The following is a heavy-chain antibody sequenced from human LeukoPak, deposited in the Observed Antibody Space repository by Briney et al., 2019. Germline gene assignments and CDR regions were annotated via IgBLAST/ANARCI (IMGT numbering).Heavy chain of an antibody. D-gene: IGHD6-19*01. CDR2: ISGSGGST. Sequence: GGSLRLSCAASGFTLSRYAMSWVRRAPGKGLECVSAISGSGGSTYYADSVKGRFTISRDNSKNTLYMQMNSLRAEDTAVYYCAKENSGWTGDYFDYWGQGTLVTVSS. CDR3: AKENSGWTGDYFDY. V-gene: IGHV3-23*01. CDR1: GFTLSRYA. J-gene: IGHJ4*02.